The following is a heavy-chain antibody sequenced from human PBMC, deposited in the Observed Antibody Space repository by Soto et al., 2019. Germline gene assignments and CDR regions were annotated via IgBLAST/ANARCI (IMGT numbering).Heavy chain of an antibody. CDR3: ARDRKAMITFGGVIVTPNYDY. Sequence: GASVKVSCKASGYTFTSYGISWVRQAPGQGLERIGWISAYNGNTNYAQKLQGRVTMTTDTSTSTAYMELRSLRSDDTAVYYCARDRKAMITFGGVIVTPNYDYWGQGTLVTVSS. V-gene: IGHV1-18*01. J-gene: IGHJ4*02. CDR1: GYTFTSYG. D-gene: IGHD3-16*02. CDR2: ISAYNGNT.